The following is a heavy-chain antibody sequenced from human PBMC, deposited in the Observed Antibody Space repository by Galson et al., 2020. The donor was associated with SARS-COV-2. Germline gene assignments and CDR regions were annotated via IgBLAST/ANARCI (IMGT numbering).Heavy chain of an antibody. CDR2: VNHSGST. J-gene: IGHJ4*02. CDR1: GGSFSGYY. Sequence: PSETLSLTCAVYGGSFSGYYWTWIRQSPGKGLEWIGEVNHSGSTKYNPSLKSRVTISVDTSKNQFSLKLRSVTAADTAMYYCARAPDYNGNSGRLGYWGQGTLVTVSS. V-gene: IGHV4-34*01. CDR3: ARAPDYNGNSGRLGY. D-gene: IGHD3-22*01.